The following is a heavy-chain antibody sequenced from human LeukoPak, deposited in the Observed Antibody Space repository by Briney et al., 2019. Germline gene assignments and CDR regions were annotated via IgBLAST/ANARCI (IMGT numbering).Heavy chain of an antibody. CDR2: FDPDDGET. V-gene: IGHV1-24*01. CDR1: GYTPTELP. Sequence: ASPRVSCKVSGYTPTELPIHWVRQAPGKGLEWMGGFDPDDGETVYAQMFQGRVTMTEDTSSDTASMELSSLRSEDTAVYYCATGTSGSYYVGIVRPIDYWGQGTLVTVSS. D-gene: IGHD1-26*01. J-gene: IGHJ4*02. CDR3: ATGTSGSYYVGIVRPIDY.